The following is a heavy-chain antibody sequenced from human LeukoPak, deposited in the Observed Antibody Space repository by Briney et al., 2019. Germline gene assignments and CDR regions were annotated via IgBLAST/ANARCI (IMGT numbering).Heavy chain of an antibody. J-gene: IGHJ5*02. CDR1: GGSISSGGYS. V-gene: IGHV4-30-2*01. Sequence: SETLSLTCAVSGGSISSGGYSWSWIRQPPGKGLEWIGYIYHSGSTYYNPSLKSRVTISVDRSKNQFSLKLSSVTAADTAVYYCARDRFWGGYYGWFDPWGQGTLVTVSS. CDR2: IYHSGST. D-gene: IGHD3-3*01. CDR3: ARDRFWGGYYGWFDP.